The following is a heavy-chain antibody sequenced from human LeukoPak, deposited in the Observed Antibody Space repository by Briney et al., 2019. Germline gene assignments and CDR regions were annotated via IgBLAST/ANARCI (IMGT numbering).Heavy chain of an antibody. CDR1: AYAFTTYY. V-gene: IGHV1-46*01. D-gene: IGHD3-9*01. J-gene: IGHJ5*02. Sequence: ASVKVSCKASAYAFTTYYIHWVRQAPGQGLEWMGLINPSNGYTDYAQRFQGRVTMTRDTSTTTVYMELSSLRSEDTAVYYCARDAIAHYDTLTGYDWFDPWGQGTLVTVSS. CDR2: INPSNGYT. CDR3: ARDAIAHYDTLTGYDWFDP.